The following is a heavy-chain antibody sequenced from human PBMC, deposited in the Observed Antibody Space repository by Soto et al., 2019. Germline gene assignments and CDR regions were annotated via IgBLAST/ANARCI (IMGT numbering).Heavy chain of an antibody. V-gene: IGHV3-30*18. Sequence: QVQLVESGGGVVQPGRSLRLSCAASGFTFSSYGMHWVRQAPGKGLEWVAVISYDGSNKYYADSVKGRFTISRDNSKNTLYLQINSLGAEEKAVYYCAKGRGTVTSRDLFHPWGQGTLVTVSS. CDR2: ISYDGSNK. J-gene: IGHJ5*02. CDR3: AKGRGTVTSRDLFHP. CDR1: GFTFSSYG. D-gene: IGHD4-17*01.